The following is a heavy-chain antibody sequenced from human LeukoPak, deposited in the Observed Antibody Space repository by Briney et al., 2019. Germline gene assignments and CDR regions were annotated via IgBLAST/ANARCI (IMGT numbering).Heavy chain of an antibody. CDR2: IHRDGSST. CDR1: GFTFSNAW. Sequence: GGSLRLSCAASGFTFSNAWMTWVRQAPGKGLVWVSRIHRDGSSTTYADSVKGRFTISRDNAKNTLYPQMNSLRAEDTAMYYCAIGTEGYTYGEFDSWGQGTLVTVSS. J-gene: IGHJ5*01. CDR3: AIGTEGYTYGEFDS. D-gene: IGHD5-18*01. V-gene: IGHV3-74*01.